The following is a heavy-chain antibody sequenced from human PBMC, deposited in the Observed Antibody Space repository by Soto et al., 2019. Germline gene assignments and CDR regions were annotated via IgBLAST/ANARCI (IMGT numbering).Heavy chain of an antibody. CDR1: GFTFSDYY. Sequence: GGSLRLSCAASGFTFSDYYMSWIRQAPGKGLEWVSYISSSGSTIYYADSVKGRFTISRDNAKNSLYLQMNSLRAEDTAVYYCARALYDILTGYQFDYWGQGTLVTVSS. J-gene: IGHJ4*02. D-gene: IGHD3-9*01. CDR2: ISSSGSTI. CDR3: ARALYDILTGYQFDY. V-gene: IGHV3-11*01.